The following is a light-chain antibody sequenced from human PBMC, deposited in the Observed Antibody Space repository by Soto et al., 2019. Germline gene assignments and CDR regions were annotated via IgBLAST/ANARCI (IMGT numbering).Light chain of an antibody. J-gene: IGKJ5*01. CDR3: QQRSNWPPIT. CDR2: DAS. Sequence: IVVTQSPATLSSFPGDRVTLSCRASQSVSSYLAWYQQKPGQAPRLLIYDASNRATGIPARFSGSGSGTDFTLTISSLEPEDFAVYYCQQRSNWPPITFGQGTRLEIK. CDR1: QSVSSY. V-gene: IGKV3-11*01.